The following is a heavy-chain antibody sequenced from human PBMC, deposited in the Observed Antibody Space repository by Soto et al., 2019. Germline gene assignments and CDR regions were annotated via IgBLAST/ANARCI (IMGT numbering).Heavy chain of an antibody. CDR1: GDSVSSNSAA. Sequence: SQTLSLTCAISGDSVSSNSAAWNWIRQSPSRGLEWLGRTYYRSKWYDDYAVSVKSRITINPDTSKNQFSLQLNSVTPEDTAVYYCARYYYDSSGSYGGYYYGMDVWGQGTTVTVSS. V-gene: IGHV6-1*01. CDR2: TYYRSKWYD. D-gene: IGHD3-22*01. J-gene: IGHJ6*02. CDR3: ARYYYDSSGSYGGYYYGMDV.